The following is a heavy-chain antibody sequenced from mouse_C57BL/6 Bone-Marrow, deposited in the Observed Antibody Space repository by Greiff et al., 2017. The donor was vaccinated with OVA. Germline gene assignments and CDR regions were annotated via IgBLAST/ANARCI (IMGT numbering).Heavy chain of an antibody. CDR2: INPNNGGT. CDR1: GYTFTDYY. V-gene: IGHV1-26*01. D-gene: IGHD1-1*01. Sequence: VQLQQSGPELVKPGASVKISCKASGYTFTDYYMNWVKQSHGKSLEWIGDINPNNGGTSYNQKFKGKATLTVDKSSSTAYMELRSLTSEDSAVYYGARGGHYYGSSFDYWGQGTTLTVSS. CDR3: ARGGHYYGSSFDY. J-gene: IGHJ2*01.